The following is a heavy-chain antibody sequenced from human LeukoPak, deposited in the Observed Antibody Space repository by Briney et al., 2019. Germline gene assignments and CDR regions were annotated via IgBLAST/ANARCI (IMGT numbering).Heavy chain of an antibody. CDR3: ARHTPVPKAERSFDY. D-gene: IGHD6-6*01. CDR1: SGSISSYY. V-gene: IGHV4-59*08. J-gene: IGHJ4*02. CDR2: IYYSGST. Sequence: PSETLSLTCTVSSGSISSYYWSWIRQPPGKGLEWIGYIYYSGSTNYNPSLKSRVTISVDTSKNQFSLKLSSVTAADTAVYYCARHTPVPKAERSFDYWGQGTLFTVSS.